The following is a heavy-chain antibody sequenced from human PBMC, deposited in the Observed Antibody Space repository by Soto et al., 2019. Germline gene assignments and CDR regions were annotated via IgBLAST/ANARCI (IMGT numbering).Heavy chain of an antibody. CDR1: AFIFSRYS. V-gene: IGHV3-74*01. J-gene: IGHJ4*02. CDR2: INSDVSST. D-gene: IGHD3-22*01. Sequence: GGWLRRSCAASAFIFSRYSCHWVRQVPGKWRAWVSRINSDVSSTSYADSGKGRLTISRDKGKKTVYLQMKRLRVEDTAAYYCVKGGSYDNSGYVDYCHQRXLITV. CDR3: VKGGSYDNSGYVDY.